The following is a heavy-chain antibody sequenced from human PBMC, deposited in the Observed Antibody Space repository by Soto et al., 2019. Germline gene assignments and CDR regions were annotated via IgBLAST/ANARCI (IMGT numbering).Heavy chain of an antibody. V-gene: IGHV1-69*12. Sequence: QVQLVQSGAEVTKPGSSVKVSCKASGGTFSSYAISWVRQAPGQGLEWMGGIIPIFGTANYAQKFQGRVTITADESTSTAYMELSSLRSEDTAVYYCASEGPAAMFDWYFDLWGRGTLVTVSS. CDR2: IIPIFGTA. CDR3: ASEGPAAMFDWYFDL. D-gene: IGHD2-2*01. J-gene: IGHJ2*01. CDR1: GGTFSSYA.